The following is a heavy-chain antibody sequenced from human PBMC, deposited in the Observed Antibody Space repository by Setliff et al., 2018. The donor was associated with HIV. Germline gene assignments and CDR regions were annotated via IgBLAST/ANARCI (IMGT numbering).Heavy chain of an antibody. CDR1: GYPIIEAYY. V-gene: IGHV4-38-2*01. CDR2: IFRGVTT. Sequence: SETLSLTCAVSGYPIIEAYYWLWIRQSPTRGLEYIGIIFRGVTTYYNPSLRSRVALSMDTSKNQFSLRLSSVTAADTAIYYCARADSRRGAGYQYMDVWGKGTTVTVSS. J-gene: IGHJ6*03. D-gene: IGHD4-4*01. CDR3: ARADSRRGAGYQYMDV.